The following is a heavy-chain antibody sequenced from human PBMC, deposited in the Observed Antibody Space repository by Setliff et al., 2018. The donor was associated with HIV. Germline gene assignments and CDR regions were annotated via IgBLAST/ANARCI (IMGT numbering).Heavy chain of an antibody. J-gene: IGHJ6*02. CDR2: IYHRGSA. D-gene: IGHD2-15*01. CDR3: VTSRRYCSGATCYAYYYGMDV. V-gene: IGHV4-31*03. Sequence: SETLSLTCTVSGGSISSDGYYWSWIRQHQGKGLEWIGYIYHRGSAYYHPSLKSRVTISVDTSKNQFSLKLNSVIAADTAVYYCVTSRRYCSGATCYAYYYGMDVWGQGATVTVSS. CDR1: GGSISSDGYY.